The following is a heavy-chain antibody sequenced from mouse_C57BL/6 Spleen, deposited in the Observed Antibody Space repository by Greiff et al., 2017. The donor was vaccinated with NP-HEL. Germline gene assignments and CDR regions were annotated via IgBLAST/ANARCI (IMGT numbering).Heavy chain of an antibody. Sequence: DVKLVESGGGLVKPGGSLKLSCAASGFTFSSYTMSWVRQTPEKGLEWVATISGGGGNTYYPDSVKSRFTISRDNAKNTLYLQMSRLRSEDTALYYGARAGRGTGEYYFDYWGHGTTLSVSS. CDR1: GFTFSSYT. CDR3: ARAGRGTGEYYFDY. D-gene: IGHD3-3*01. J-gene: IGHJ2*01. CDR2: ISGGGGNT. V-gene: IGHV5-9*01.